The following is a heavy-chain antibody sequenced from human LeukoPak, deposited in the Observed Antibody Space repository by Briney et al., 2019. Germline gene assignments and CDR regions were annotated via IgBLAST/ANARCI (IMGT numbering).Heavy chain of an antibody. V-gene: IGHV3-11*01. J-gene: IGHJ5*01. CDR3: ARGGYRVVAFDS. CDR2: ISGSGSTI. CDR1: GFTFSDYY. D-gene: IGHD6-13*01. Sequence: PGGSLRLSCAASGFTFSDYYITWIRQAPGKGLEWVSHISGSGSTIYNADSVKGRFTISRDNAKNSLYLQMNSLRVEDTAVYYCARGGYRVVAFDSWGQGTLVTVSS.